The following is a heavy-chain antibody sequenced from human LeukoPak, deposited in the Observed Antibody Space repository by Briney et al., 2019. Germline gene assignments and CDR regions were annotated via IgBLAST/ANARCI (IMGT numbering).Heavy chain of an antibody. V-gene: IGHV4-59*02. D-gene: IGHD2/OR15-2a*01. CDR3: ARGPYYSSAFDP. CDR2: IYYSGST. J-gene: IGHJ5*02. CDR1: GGSVSNKY. Sequence: PSETLSLTCTVSGGSVSNKYWSWIRQPPGKGLEWTGYIYYSGSTNYNPSLKSRVTISVDTSKNQFSLKLSSVTAADTAVYYCARGPYYSSAFDPWGQGTLVTVSS.